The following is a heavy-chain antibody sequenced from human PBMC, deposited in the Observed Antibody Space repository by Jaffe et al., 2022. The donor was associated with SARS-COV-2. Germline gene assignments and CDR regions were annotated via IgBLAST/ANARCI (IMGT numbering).Heavy chain of an antibody. J-gene: IGHJ6*03. CDR1: GLSVINS. V-gene: IGHV3-53*02. D-gene: IGHD1-26*01. CDR2: IYTGGNT. Sequence: EVQLVETGGGLIQPGGSLRLSCAASGLSVINSMTWVRQAPGKGLDWVSVIYTGGNTAYADSVKGRFTIFRDNSKNTVYLQMESLREEDTAVYYCARAVGDPGFHYLYYMDVWGKGTTVTVSS. CDR3: ARAVGDPGFHYLYYMDV.